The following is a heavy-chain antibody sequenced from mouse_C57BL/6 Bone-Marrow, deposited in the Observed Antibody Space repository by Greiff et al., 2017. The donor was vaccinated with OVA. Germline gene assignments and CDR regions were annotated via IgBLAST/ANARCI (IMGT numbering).Heavy chain of an antibody. CDR3: AVYYGNYGTY. CDR1: GYTFTSYG. J-gene: IGHJ3*01. D-gene: IGHD2-1*01. V-gene: IGHV1-81*01. CDR2: IYPRSGNT. Sequence: QVQLQQSGAELARPGASVKLSCKASGYTFTSYGISWVKQRTGQGLEWIGEIYPRSGNTYYNEKFKGKATLTADKSSSTAYMELRSLTSEDSAVYFCAVYYGNYGTYWGQGTLVTVSA.